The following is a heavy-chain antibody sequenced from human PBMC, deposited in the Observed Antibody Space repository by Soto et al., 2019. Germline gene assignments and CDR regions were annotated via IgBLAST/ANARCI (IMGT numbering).Heavy chain of an antibody. CDR3: ARGRLKYQLQPPDY. CDR1: GGSISSYY. CDR2: IYYSGST. J-gene: IGHJ4*02. Sequence: SETLSLTCTVSGGSISSYYWSWIRQPPGKGLEWIGYIYYSGSTNYNPSLKSRVTISVDTSKNQFSLKLSSVTAADTAVYYCARGRLKYQLQPPDYWGQGTLVTVSS. V-gene: IGHV4-59*01. D-gene: IGHD2-2*01.